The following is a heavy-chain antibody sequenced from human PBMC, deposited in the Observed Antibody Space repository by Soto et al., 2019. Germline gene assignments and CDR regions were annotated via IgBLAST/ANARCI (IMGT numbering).Heavy chain of an antibody. V-gene: IGHV3-30-3*01. CDR1: GFSFSNYA. D-gene: IGHD3-3*01. CDR3: ARHTAEGIFTHRGALGY. CDR2: ISYDGSEK. J-gene: IGHJ4*02. Sequence: QVQLVESGGGVVQPGRSPRLSCAASGFSFSNYALHWVRQSPGKGLEWVALISYDGSEKKYADSVKGRFTISRDNSKNTLYLEMNGLRAEDTAVYSCARHTAEGIFTHRGALGYWGQGTLITVSS.